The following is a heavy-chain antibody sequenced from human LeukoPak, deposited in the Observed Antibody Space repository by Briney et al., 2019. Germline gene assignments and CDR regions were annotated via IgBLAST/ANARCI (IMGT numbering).Heavy chain of an antibody. CDR3: AKGGDSSGYYFGY. Sequence: GGSLRLSCAASGFTFSSYGMHWVRQAPGKGLERVAVISYDGSNKYYADSVKGRFTISRDNSKNTLYLQMNSLRAEDTAVYYCAKGGDSSGYYFGYWGQGTLVTVSS. J-gene: IGHJ4*02. V-gene: IGHV3-30*18. CDR1: GFTFSSYG. D-gene: IGHD3-22*01. CDR2: ISYDGSNK.